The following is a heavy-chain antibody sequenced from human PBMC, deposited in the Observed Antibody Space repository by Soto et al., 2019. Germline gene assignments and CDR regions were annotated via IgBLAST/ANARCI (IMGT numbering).Heavy chain of an antibody. CDR3: AKDFSSSSWYYYYYYYGMDV. CDR1: GFTFSSYA. J-gene: IGHJ6*02. D-gene: IGHD6-13*01. V-gene: IGHV3-23*01. Sequence: GGSLRLSCAASGFTFSSYAMSWVRQAPGKGLEWGSAISGSGGSTYYADSVKGRFTISRDNSKNTLYLQMNSMRAEDTAVYYCAKDFSSSSWYYYYYYYGMDVWGQGTTVTVSS. CDR2: ISGSGGST.